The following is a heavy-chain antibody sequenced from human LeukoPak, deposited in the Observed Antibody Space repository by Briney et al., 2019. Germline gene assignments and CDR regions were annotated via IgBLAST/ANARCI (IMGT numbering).Heavy chain of an antibody. V-gene: IGHV3-30*01. D-gene: IGHD6-13*01. CDR2: ISYDGSNK. CDR3: ARDRFDVGAADYMDV. J-gene: IGHJ6*03. CDR1: GFTFSSYA. Sequence: GRPLRLSCAASGFTFSSYAMHWVRQAPGKGLEWVAVISYDGSNKYYADSVKGRFTISRDNSKNTLYLQMNSLRAEGTAVYYCARDRFDVGAADYMDVWGKGTTVTVSS.